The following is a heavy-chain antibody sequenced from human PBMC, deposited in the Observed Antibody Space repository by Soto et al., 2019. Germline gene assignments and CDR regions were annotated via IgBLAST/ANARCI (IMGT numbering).Heavy chain of an antibody. CDR1: GGTFSSYA. CDR2: ILPIFGTA. V-gene: IGHV1-69*13. J-gene: IGHJ6*02. Sequence: GASVKVSCKASGGTFSSYAISWVRQAPGQGLEWMGGILPIFGTANYAQKFQGRVTITADESTSTAYMELSSLRSEDTAVYYCARAGAALVVGLLRSYGMDVWGQGTTVTVSS. CDR3: ARAGAALVVGLLRSYGMDV. D-gene: IGHD2-15*01.